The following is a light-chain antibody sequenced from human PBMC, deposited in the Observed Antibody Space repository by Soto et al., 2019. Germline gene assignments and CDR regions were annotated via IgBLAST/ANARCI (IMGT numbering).Light chain of an antibody. CDR1: SSDVGGYKY. J-gene: IGLJ3*02. CDR2: EVS. Sequence: QSALTQPPSASGSPGRSVTISCTGTSSDVGGYKYVSWYQQHPGKAPKLMIYEVSQRPSGVPDRFSGSKSGNTASLTVSGLQAEDEAHYYCSSYAGSNHLVFGGGTKVTVL. V-gene: IGLV2-8*01. CDR3: SSYAGSNHLV.